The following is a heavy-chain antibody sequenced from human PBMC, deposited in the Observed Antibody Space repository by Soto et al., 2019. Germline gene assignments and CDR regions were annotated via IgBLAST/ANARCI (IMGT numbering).Heavy chain of an antibody. CDR3: ARDLDGGMDV. CDR2: IIPIYGTA. J-gene: IGHJ6*02. CDR1: GGTFSSYA. V-gene: IGHV1-69*06. Sequence: SVKVSCKASGGTFSSYAISWVRQAPGQGLEWMGGIIPIYGTANYAQKFQGRVTITADTSTSTAYMELRSLRSDDTAVYYCARDLDGGMDVWGQGTTVTVSS.